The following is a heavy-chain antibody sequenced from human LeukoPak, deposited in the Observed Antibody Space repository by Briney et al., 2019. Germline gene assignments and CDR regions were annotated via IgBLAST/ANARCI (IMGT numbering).Heavy chain of an antibody. CDR2: INHSGST. CDR3: ARDGSDYYDSSGYYSYFQH. J-gene: IGHJ1*01. Sequence: TSETLSLTCAVYGGSFSVYYWSWIRQPPGKGLEWIGEINHSGSTNYNPSLKSRVTISVDTSKNQFSLKLSSVTAADTAVYYCARDGSDYYDSSGYYSYFQHWGQGTLVTVSS. V-gene: IGHV4-34*01. D-gene: IGHD3-22*01. CDR1: GGSFSVYY.